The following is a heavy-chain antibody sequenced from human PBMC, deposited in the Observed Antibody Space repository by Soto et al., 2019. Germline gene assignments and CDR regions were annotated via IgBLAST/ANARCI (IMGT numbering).Heavy chain of an antibody. CDR1: GGSISSSSYY. V-gene: IGHV4-39*01. CDR3: ASETRVPALFDP. J-gene: IGHJ5*02. CDR2: IYYSGST. Sequence: SETLSLTCTVSGGSISSSSYYWGWIRQPPGKGLEWIGSIYYSGSTYYNPSLKSRVTISVDTSKNQFSLKLSSVTAADTAVYYCASETRVPALFDPWGQGTLVTVSS. D-gene: IGHD2-2*01.